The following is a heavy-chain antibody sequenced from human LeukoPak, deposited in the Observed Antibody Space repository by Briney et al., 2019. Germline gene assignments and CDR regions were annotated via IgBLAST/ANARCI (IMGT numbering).Heavy chain of an antibody. CDR3: TRVAPIAAAFDY. V-gene: IGHV3-23*01. D-gene: IGHD6-13*01. J-gene: IGHJ4*02. Sequence: GGSLRLSCAASGFTFSSYSMNWVRQAPGKGLEWVSAISGSGGSTYYADSVKGRFTISRDDSKSIAYLQMNSLKTEDTAVYYCTRVAPIAAAFDYWGQGTLVTVSS. CDR1: GFTFSSYS. CDR2: ISGSGGST.